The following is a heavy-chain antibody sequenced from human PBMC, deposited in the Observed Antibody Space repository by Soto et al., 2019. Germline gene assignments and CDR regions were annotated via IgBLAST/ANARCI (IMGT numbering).Heavy chain of an antibody. CDR2: VTADGGT. CDR1: GFTVSSHA. D-gene: IGHD2-15*01. Sequence: EVQVLESGGGLVQPGGSLRLSCEGSGFTVSSHAMTWIRQAPGKGPEWVSTVTADGGTYYADSVKGRFAMSRDTSENTLYIQMNSVGAEDTAAYYCAPHVSCSGGSCQYDAFAIRGQGTMVTVSS. V-gene: IGHV3-23*01. CDR3: APHVSCSGGSCQYDAFAI. J-gene: IGHJ3*02.